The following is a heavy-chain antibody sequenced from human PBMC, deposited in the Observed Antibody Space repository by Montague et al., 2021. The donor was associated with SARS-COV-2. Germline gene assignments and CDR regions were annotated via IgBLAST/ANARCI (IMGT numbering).Heavy chain of an antibody. CDR3: VRVNYDILTDYYFLDY. Sequence: SLRLSCAASGFTFGNYWMHWVRQAPGKGLVWVSRISTDGSTTTYADSVKGRFTISGDNAKNTLYLQMNSLRAEDTAVYYCVRVNYDILTDYYFLDYWGQGTLVTVSS. V-gene: IGHV3-74*01. CDR1: GFTFGNYW. CDR2: ISTDGSTT. D-gene: IGHD3-9*01. J-gene: IGHJ4*02.